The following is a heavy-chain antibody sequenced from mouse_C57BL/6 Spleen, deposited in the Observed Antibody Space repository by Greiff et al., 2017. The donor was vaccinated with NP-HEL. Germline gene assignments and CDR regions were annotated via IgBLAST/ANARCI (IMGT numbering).Heavy chain of an antibody. CDR3: ARRNSSMDY. CDR2: IDPSDSYT. CDR1: GYTFTSYW. J-gene: IGHJ4*01. Sequence: QVHVKQPGAELVMPGASVKLSCKASGYTFTSYWMHWVKQRPGQGLEWIGEIDPSDSYTNYNQKFKGKSTLTVDKSSSTAYMQLSSLTSEDSAVYYCARRNSSMDYWGQGTSVTVSS. V-gene: IGHV1-69*01. D-gene: IGHD2-12*01.